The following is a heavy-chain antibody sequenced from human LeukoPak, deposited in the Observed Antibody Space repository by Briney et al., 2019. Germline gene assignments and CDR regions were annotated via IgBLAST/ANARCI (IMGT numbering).Heavy chain of an antibody. CDR3: ARASWGSAVVLAATASDF. Sequence: GGSLRLSCAASGFTFSSYGMHWVRQAPGKGLEWVSIISYDGSNKYYADSVKGRFTISRDNSKNTLYLQMNSLRAEDTAVYYCARASWGSAVVLAATASDFWGQGTLVTVSS. CDR2: ISYDGSNK. CDR1: GFTFSSYG. D-gene: IGHD2-15*01. V-gene: IGHV3-30*03. J-gene: IGHJ4*02.